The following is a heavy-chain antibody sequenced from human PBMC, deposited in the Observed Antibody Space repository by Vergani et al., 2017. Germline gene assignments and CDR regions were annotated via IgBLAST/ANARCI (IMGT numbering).Heavy chain of an antibody. CDR3: AKDKPHYYDSSGYHDAFDI. CDR1: GFTFSSYS. Sequence: EVQLVESGGGLVKPGGSLRLSCAASGFTFSSYSMNWVRQAPGKGLEWVSSISSSSSYIYYADSVKGRFTISRDNAKNTLYLQMNSLRAEDTAVYYCAKDKPHYYDSSGYHDAFDIWGQGTMVTVSS. D-gene: IGHD3-22*01. CDR2: ISSSSSYI. J-gene: IGHJ3*02. V-gene: IGHV3-21*01.